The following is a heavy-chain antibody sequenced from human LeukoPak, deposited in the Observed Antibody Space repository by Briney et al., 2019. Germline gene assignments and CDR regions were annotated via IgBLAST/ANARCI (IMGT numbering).Heavy chain of an antibody. CDR1: GSTFSSYW. V-gene: IGHV3-7*01. D-gene: IGHD4-17*01. CDR2: IKQDGSEK. CDR3: ARDLLRFYYFDY. Sequence: GGSLRLSCAASGSTFSSYWMSWVRQAPGKGLEWVANIKQDGSEKYYVDSVKGRFTISRDNAKNTLYLQMNSLRAEDTAVYYCARDLLRFYYFDYWGQGTLVTVSS. J-gene: IGHJ4*02.